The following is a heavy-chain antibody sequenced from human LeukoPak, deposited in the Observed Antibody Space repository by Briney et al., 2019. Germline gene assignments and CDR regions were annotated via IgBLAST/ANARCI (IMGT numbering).Heavy chain of an antibody. CDR1: GGSISSGDYY. CDR3: ARVEAYGFVDY. V-gene: IGHV4-30-4*01. J-gene: IGHJ4*02. CDR2: IYYSGST. D-gene: IGHD3-10*01. Sequence: SETLSLTCTVSGGSISSGDYYWSWIRQPPGKGLKWIGYIYYSGSTYYNPSLKSRVTISVDTSKNQFSLKLSSVTAADTAVYYCARVEAYGFVDYWGQGTLVTVSS.